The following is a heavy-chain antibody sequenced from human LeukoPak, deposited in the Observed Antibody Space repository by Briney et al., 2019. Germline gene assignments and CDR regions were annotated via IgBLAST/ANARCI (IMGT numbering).Heavy chain of an antibody. D-gene: IGHD3-10*01. CDR2: IIPIFGTA. V-gene: IGHV1-69*01. Sequence: GASVKVSCKASGGTFSSYAISWVRQAPGQGLEWMGGIIPIFGTANYAQKFQGRVTITADESTSTAYMELSSLRSEDTAVYYCARGLHYPVWFGESTPYYYYYYMDVWGKGTTVTISS. CDR3: ARGLHYPVWFGESTPYYYYYYMDV. CDR1: GGTFSSYA. J-gene: IGHJ6*03.